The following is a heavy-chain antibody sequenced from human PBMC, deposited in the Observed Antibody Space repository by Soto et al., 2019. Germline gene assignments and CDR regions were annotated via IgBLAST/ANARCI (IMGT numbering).Heavy chain of an antibody. CDR1: GFTFSSYG. V-gene: IGHV3-33*01. J-gene: IGHJ4*02. CDR2: IWYDGSNK. CDR3: ARDSSSWYQAIKFDY. D-gene: IGHD6-13*01. Sequence: GGSLRLSCAASGFTFSSYGMHWVRQAPGKGLEWVAVIWYDGSNKYYADSVKGRFTISRDNSKNTLYLQMNSLRAEDTAVYYCARDSSSWYQAIKFDYWGQGTLVTVSS.